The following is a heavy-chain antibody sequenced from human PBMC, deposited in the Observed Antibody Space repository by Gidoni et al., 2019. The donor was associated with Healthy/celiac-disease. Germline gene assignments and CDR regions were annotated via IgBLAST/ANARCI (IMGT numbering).Heavy chain of an antibody. Sequence: EVQLVESGGGLVQPGRSLRLSCTASGSTFGDYAMSWVRQAPGKGLEWVGFIRSKAYGGTTEYAASVKGRFTISREDSKSIAYLQMNSLKTEDTAVYYCTRDRDDYGDYVRYFDLWGRGTLVTVSS. V-gene: IGHV3-49*04. D-gene: IGHD4-17*01. J-gene: IGHJ2*01. CDR3: TRDRDDYGDYVRYFDL. CDR2: IRSKAYGGTT. CDR1: GSTFGDYA.